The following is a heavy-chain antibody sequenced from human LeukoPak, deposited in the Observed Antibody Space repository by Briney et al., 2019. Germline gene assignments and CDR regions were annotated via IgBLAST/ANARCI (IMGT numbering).Heavy chain of an antibody. V-gene: IGHV1-8*01. D-gene: IGHD1-1*01. Sequence: ASVTVSCKASGYTFTSFGINWVRQATGQGLEWMGWMNPNNGNTGYAQKFQGRLTMTRNTSISTAYMELSSLRSEDTAVYYCARVNINNWHSCDYWGQGTLVTVSS. J-gene: IGHJ4*02. CDR1: GYTFTSFG. CDR3: ARVNINNWHSCDY. CDR2: MNPNNGNT.